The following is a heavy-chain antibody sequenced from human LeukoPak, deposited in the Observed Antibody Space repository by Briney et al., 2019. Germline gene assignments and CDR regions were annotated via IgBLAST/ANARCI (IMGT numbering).Heavy chain of an antibody. CDR1: GGSFSGYY. D-gene: IGHD6-13*01. CDR2: INHSGST. V-gene: IGHV4-34*01. J-gene: IGHJ6*03. Sequence: SETLSLTCAVYGGSFSGYYWSWIRQPPGKGLEWIGEINHSGSTNYNPSLKSRVTISVDTSKNQFSLKLSSVTAADTAVYYCAREKGIAAAGKGNYYYYYYMDVWGKGTTVTISS. CDR3: AREKGIAAAGKGNYYYYYYMDV.